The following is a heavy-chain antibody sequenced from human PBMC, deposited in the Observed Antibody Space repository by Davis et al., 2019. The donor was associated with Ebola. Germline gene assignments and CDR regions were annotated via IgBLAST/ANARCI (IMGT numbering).Heavy chain of an antibody. D-gene: IGHD3-10*01. Sequence: AASVKVSCKTSGYTFTGFYIHWVRLPPGQGLEWMGRMNPSTGLTNYAQKFRGRVTMTRDTSITTAYMELSSLRSDDTATYFCARGEISIYLYWGQGTLVTVSS. CDR1: GYTFTGFY. J-gene: IGHJ4*02. CDR2: MNPSTGLT. V-gene: IGHV1-2*06. CDR3: ARGEISIYLY.